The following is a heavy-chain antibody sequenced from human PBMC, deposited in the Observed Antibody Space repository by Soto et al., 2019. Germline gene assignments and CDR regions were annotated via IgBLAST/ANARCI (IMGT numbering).Heavy chain of an antibody. Sequence: QVQLVESGGGVVQPGRSLRLSCAASGFTFSSYAMHWVRQAPGKGLEWVAVISSDGSNKYYADSVKGRFTISRDNSKNTLYLQMNSLRAEDTAVYYCASDSCHADYWGQGTLVTVSS. V-gene: IGHV3-30-3*01. CDR3: ASDSCHADY. CDR1: GFTFSSYA. J-gene: IGHJ4*02. CDR2: ISSDGSNK.